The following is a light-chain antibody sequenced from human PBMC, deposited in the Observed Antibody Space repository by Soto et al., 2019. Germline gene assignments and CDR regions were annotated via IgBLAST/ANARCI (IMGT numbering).Light chain of an antibody. CDR1: SSDVGRYDY. CDR2: DVT. V-gene: IGLV2-11*01. Sequence: QSALTQPRSVSGSPGQSVTISCTGTSSDVGRYDYVSWCQQHPGKAPKLIIYDVTERPAGVPDRFSGSKSGNTASLTISGLQAEDEADYSCCSFAGSFSYVFGGGTKVTVL. CDR3: CSFAGSFSYV. J-gene: IGLJ1*01.